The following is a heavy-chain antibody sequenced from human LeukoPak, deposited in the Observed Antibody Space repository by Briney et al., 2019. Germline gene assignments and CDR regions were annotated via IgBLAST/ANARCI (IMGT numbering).Heavy chain of an antibody. V-gene: IGHV3-23*01. CDR3: VKDGGRRDDY. D-gene: IGHD1-26*01. Sequence: GGSLRLFCIASGFTFNNYAMKWVRQAPGKGLEWVSEIGASGGGAHYADSVKGRFTISRDNSKNTLYLQMNSLRAEDTAIYYCVKDGGRRDDYWGQGTLVTVSS. CDR1: GFTFNNYA. CDR2: IGASGGGA. J-gene: IGHJ4*02.